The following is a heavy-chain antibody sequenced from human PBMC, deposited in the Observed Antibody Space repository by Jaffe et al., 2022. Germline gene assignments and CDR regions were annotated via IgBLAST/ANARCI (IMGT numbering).Heavy chain of an antibody. CDR3: AKDINRGSSGWYSVAFDY. J-gene: IGHJ4*02. D-gene: IGHD6-19*01. V-gene: IGHV3-43D*04. CDR2: ISWDGGST. Sequence: EVQLVESGGVVVQPGGSLRLSCAASGFTFDDYAMHWVRQAPGKGLEWVSLISWDGGSTYYADSVKGRFTISRDNSKNSLYLQMNSLRAEDTALYYCAKDINRGSSGWYSVAFDYWGQGTLVTVSS. CDR1: GFTFDDYA.